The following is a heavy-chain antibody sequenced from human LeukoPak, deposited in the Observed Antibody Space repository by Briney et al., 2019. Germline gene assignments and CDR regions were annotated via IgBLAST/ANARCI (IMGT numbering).Heavy chain of an antibody. CDR3: ARDPRSSGYCSGGSCSDWFDP. CDR2: IYYSGST. CDR1: GGSVSRGSYY. Sequence: PSETLSLTCTVSGGSVSRGSYYWSWIRQPPGKGLEWIGYIYYSGSTNYNPSLKSRVTISVDTSKNQFSLKLSSVTAADTAVYYCARDPRSSGYCSGGSCSDWFDPCGQGTLVTVSS. D-gene: IGHD2-15*01. V-gene: IGHV4-61*01. J-gene: IGHJ5*02.